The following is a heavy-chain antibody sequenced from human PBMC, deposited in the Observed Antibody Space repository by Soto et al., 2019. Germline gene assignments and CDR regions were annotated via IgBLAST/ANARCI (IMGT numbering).Heavy chain of an antibody. CDR1: GGSISSYY. Sequence: SETLSLTCTVSGGSISSYYWSWIRQPPGKGLEWIGYIYYSGSTNYNPSLKSRVTITVDTSKNQFSLKLSSVTAADTAVYYCARRRTYSNYGSIDYWGQGTLVTVS. CDR3: ARRRTYSNYGSIDY. V-gene: IGHV4-59*08. J-gene: IGHJ4*02. CDR2: IYYSGST. D-gene: IGHD4-4*01.